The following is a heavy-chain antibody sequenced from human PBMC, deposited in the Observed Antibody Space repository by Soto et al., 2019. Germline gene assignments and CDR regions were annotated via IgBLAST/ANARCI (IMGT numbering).Heavy chain of an antibody. J-gene: IGHJ4*02. CDR3: VCFECGRTAVVTAMEANDY. Sequence: GALRLSCAASGFTFSNYWMHWVRQSPGKGLVWVSRINSDETITSYADSVKGRFTISRDNAKNTLYLQMSSLRVEDTALYYCVCFECGRTAVVTAMEANDYWGQGTLVTVSS. D-gene: IGHD2-21*02. CDR2: INSDETIT. CDR1: GFTFSNYW. V-gene: IGHV3-74*01.